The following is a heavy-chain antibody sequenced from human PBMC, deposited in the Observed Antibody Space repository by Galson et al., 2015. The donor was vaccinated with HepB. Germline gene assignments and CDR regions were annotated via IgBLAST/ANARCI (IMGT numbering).Heavy chain of an antibody. CDR3: ARAPSPDIAGATWGGFDY. Sequence: CAISGDSVSSNSAAWNWIRQSPSRGLEWLGRTYYRSKWYNDYAVSVKSRITINPDTSKNQFSLQLNSVTPEDTAVYYCARAPSPDIAGATWGGFDYWGQGTLVTVSS. V-gene: IGHV6-1*01. D-gene: IGHD1-26*01. CDR2: TYYRSKWYN. J-gene: IGHJ4*02. CDR1: GDSVSSNSAA.